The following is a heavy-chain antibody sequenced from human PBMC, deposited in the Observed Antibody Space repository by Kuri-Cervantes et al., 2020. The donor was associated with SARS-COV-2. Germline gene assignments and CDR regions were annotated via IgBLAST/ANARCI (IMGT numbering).Heavy chain of an antibody. CDR3: ASLDHGLGSYYHTFPHDY. D-gene: IGHD3-10*01. CDR1: GFTFRSCW. V-gene: IGHV3-7*01. Sequence: LSLTCAASGFTFRSCWMSWVRQAPGKGPEWVAAIKPEGGEKHYVDSVRGRFTISRDDAENSLYLQMNSLRAEDTAVYYCASLDHGLGSYYHTFPHDYWGLGTQVTVSS. J-gene: IGHJ4*02. CDR2: IKPEGGEK.